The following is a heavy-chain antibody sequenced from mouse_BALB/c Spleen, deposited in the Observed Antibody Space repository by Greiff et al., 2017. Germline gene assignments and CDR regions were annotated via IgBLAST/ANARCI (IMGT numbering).Heavy chain of an antibody. CDR1: GFNIKDTY. CDR2: IDPANGNT. CDR3: ASGRYDEAMDY. Sequence: EVQLKESGAELVKPGASVKLSCTASGFNIKDTYMHWVKQRPEQGLEWIGRIDPANGNTKYDPKFQGKATITADTSSNTAYLQLSSLTSEDTAVYYCASGRYDEAMDYWGQGTSVTVSS. V-gene: IGHV14-3*02. D-gene: IGHD2-14*01. J-gene: IGHJ4*01.